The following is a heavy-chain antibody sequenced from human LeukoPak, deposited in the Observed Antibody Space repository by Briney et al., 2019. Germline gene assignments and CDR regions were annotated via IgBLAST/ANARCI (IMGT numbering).Heavy chain of an antibody. D-gene: IGHD1-14*01. CDR3: ARQSGYRNDAFDI. Sequence: SETLSLTCTVSGGSISSSSYYWGWIRQPPGKGLEWIGSIYYSGSTYYNPSLKSRVTISVDTSKNQFSLKLSSVTAADTAVYYRARQSGYRNDAFDIWGQGTMVPVSS. J-gene: IGHJ3*02. V-gene: IGHV4-39*01. CDR2: IYYSGST. CDR1: GGSISSSSYY.